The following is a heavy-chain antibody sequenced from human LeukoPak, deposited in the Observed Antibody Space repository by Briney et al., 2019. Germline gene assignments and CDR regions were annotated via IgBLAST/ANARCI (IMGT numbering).Heavy chain of an antibody. CDR1: GFTFSGYW. CDR3: AKDRQSRGSLGFDY. J-gene: IGHJ4*02. V-gene: IGHV3-74*01. Sequence: PGGSLRLSCVASGFTFSGYWMHWVRQPPGKGLVWVSRINSDGSSTTYADSVKGRFTISRDNAKNTLYLQMNSLRAEDTAVYYCAKDRQSRGSLGFDYWGQGALVIVSS. D-gene: IGHD3-22*01. CDR2: INSDGSST.